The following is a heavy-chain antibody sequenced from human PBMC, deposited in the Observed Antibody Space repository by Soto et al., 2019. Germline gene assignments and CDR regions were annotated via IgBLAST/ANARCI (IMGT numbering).Heavy chain of an antibody. CDR1: GGSIGNDDYS. CDR3: ATVIPATRYFAY. Sequence: SETLSLTCTVSGGSIGNDDYSWSWVRQPPGKGLEWIGYIYHSGTTYYNPSLTSRVTISVDWSNNQFSLKLTSMTAADTAVYYCATVIPATRYFAYWGQGILVTVSS. J-gene: IGHJ4*02. D-gene: IGHD2-15*01. CDR2: IYHSGTT. V-gene: IGHV4-30-2*01.